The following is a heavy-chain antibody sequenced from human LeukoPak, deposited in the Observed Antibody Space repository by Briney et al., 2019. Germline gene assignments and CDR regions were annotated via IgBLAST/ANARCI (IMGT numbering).Heavy chain of an antibody. V-gene: IGHV4-59*04. J-gene: IGHJ4*02. CDR1: GASITSHY. Sequence: PSETLSLTCTVSGASITSHYWSWIRQPPGKGLEWIGTIYYTGSTFYSPSLKSRLTISVDTSKNQFSLKLSSVTAADTAVYYCAGGLAIRFDYWGRGTLVTVSS. CDR2: IYYTGST. CDR3: AGGLAIRFDY. D-gene: IGHD6-13*01.